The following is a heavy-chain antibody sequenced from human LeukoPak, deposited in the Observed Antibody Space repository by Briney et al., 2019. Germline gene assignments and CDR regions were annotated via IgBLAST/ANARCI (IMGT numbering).Heavy chain of an antibody. CDR1: GGSASSGSYY. CDR3: AVGYSYGTPYDY. D-gene: IGHD5-18*01. CDR2: IYYSGST. V-gene: IGHV4-39*01. J-gene: IGHJ4*02. Sequence: SETLSLTCTVSGGSASSGSYYWGWIRQPPGKGLEWIGSIYYSGSTYYNPSLKSRVTISVDTSKNQFSLKLSSVTAADTAVYYCAVGYSYGTPYDYWGQGTLVTVSS.